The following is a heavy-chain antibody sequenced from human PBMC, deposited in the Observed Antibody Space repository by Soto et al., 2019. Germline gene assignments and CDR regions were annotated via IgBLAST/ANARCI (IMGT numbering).Heavy chain of an antibody. CDR1: GYTFTSYG. D-gene: IGHD3-3*01. J-gene: IGHJ6*02. CDR3: ASSSYDFWSGYSRIYGMDV. CDR2: ISAYNGNT. V-gene: IGHV1-18*01. Sequence: ASVKVSCKASGYTFTSYGISWVRQAPGQGLEWMGWISAYNGNTNYAQKLQGIVTMTTDTSTSTAYMELRSLRSDDTAVYYCASSSYDFWSGYSRIYGMDVWGQGTTVTVSS.